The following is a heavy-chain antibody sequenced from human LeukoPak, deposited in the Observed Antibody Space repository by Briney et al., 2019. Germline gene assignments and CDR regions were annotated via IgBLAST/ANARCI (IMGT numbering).Heavy chain of an antibody. V-gene: IGHV3-64D*06. CDR1: GFTFSSYA. Sequence: PGGSLRLSCSASGFTFSSYAMHCVRQAPGKGLEYVSGLSSNGGYTYYADSVKDRFIISRDNSKNTLYLQMSSLRAEDTAVYYCVKTYGMGRFSNWVQGTLVTVSS. D-gene: IGHD2-8*01. CDR2: LSSNGGYT. CDR3: VKTYGMGRFSN. J-gene: IGHJ4*02.